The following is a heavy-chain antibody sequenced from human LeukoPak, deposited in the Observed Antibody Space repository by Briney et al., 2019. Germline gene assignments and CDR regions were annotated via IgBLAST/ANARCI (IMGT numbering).Heavy chain of an antibody. J-gene: IGHJ3*02. D-gene: IGHD4-17*01. CDR2: IIPIFGTA. CDR3: ASSHLVYDYGDPDAFDI. CDR1: GGTFSSYA. Sequence: ASVKVSCKASGGTFSSYAISWVRQAPGQGLEGMGGIIPIFGTASYAQKFQGRITITADESTSTAYMELSSLRSEDTAVYYCASSHLVYDYGDPDAFDIWGQGTMVTVSS. V-gene: IGHV1-69*13.